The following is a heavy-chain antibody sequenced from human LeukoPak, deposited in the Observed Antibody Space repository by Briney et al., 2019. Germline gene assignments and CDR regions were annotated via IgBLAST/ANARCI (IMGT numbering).Heavy chain of an antibody. CDR3: ARDQKSSSATISGVVTNYYGMDV. D-gene: IGHD3-3*01. J-gene: IGHJ6*02. CDR1: GFTFSSYS. CDR2: ISSSSSYI. V-gene: IGHV3-21*01. Sequence: GGSLRLSCAASGFTFSSYSMTWVRQAPGKGLEWVSSISSSSSYIYYADSVKGRFTISRDNAKNSLYLQMNSLRAEDTAVYYCARDQKSSSATISGVVTNYYGMDVWGQGTTVTVSS.